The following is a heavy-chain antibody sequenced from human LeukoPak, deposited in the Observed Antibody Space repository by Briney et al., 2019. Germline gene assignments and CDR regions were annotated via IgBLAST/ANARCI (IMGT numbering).Heavy chain of an antibody. CDR3: ARTLVSQLTDY. CDR1: GGSISSGGYY. J-gene: IGHJ4*02. Sequence: PSETLSLTCTVSGGSISSGGYYWSWIRQHPGKGLEWIGYIYYSGSTYYNPSLKSRVTISVDTSKNQFSLKLSSGTAADTAVYYCARTLVSQLTDYWGQGTLVTVSS. CDR2: IYYSGST. D-gene: IGHD3-9*01. V-gene: IGHV4-31*03.